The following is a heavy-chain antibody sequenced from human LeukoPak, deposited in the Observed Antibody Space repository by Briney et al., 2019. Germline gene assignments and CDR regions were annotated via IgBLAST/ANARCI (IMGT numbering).Heavy chain of an antibody. CDR1: GFTFSSYG. CDR2: IWYDGSNK. J-gene: IGHJ4*02. D-gene: IGHD2-2*01. V-gene: IGHV3-33*01. CDR3: ARSKYCSSTSCYFLDY. Sequence: GGSLRLSCAASGFTFSSYGMPWVRQAPGKGLEWVAVIWYDGSNKYYADSVKGRFTISRDNSKNTLYLQMNSLRAEDTAVYYCARSKYCSSTSCYFLDYWGQGTLVTVSS.